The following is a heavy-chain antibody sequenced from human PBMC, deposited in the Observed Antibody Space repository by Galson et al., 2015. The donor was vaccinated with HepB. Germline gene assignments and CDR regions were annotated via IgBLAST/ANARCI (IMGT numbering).Heavy chain of an antibody. CDR2: IGWSGGST. J-gene: IGHJ6*03. CDR1: GFIFDDYG. CDR3: ARVPGHYYYFMDV. Sequence: SLRLSCAASGFIFDDYGMSWVRQAPGKGLEWVAGIGWSGGSTSYTDSVKGRFTISRDNANNSLYLLMDSLRAEDTALYHCARVPGHYYYFMDVWGKGTTVTVSS. V-gene: IGHV3-20*01.